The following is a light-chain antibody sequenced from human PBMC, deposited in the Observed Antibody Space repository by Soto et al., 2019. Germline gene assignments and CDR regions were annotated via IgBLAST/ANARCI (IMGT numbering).Light chain of an antibody. V-gene: IGLV2-14*03. CDR2: DVA. Sequence: QSALTQPASVSASPGQSITISCTGTSRDVGGSNFVSWYQQHPGKPPQLIIYDVATRHSGVSNRFSGSKSGSTASLIISRLQAEDEAEYYCASFTGTTTYVFGSGTKVTVL. J-gene: IGLJ1*01. CDR3: ASFTGTTTYV. CDR1: SRDVGGSNF.